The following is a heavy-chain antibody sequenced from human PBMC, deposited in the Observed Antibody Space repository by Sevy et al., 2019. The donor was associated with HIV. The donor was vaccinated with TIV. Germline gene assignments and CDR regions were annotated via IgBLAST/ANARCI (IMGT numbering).Heavy chain of an antibody. CDR3: ATLGIAVAGAFP. D-gene: IGHD6-19*01. J-gene: IGHJ5*02. Sequence: GGSLRLSCAASGFTFSSYGMHWVRQAPGKGLEWVAFIYYDGSNQYYAESVKGRFTISRDNSKNTLYLQMNSLRAEDTAIYDCATLGIAVAGAFPWGQGTLVTVSS. CDR2: IYYDGSNQ. V-gene: IGHV3-30*02. CDR1: GFTFSSYG.